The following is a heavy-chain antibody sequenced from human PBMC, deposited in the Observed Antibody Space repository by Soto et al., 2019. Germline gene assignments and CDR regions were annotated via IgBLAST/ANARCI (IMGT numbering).Heavy chain of an antibody. D-gene: IGHD5-18*01. V-gene: IGHV5-51*01. CDR3: AKRGGYSYGSYYFDY. CDR1: GYSFTSYW. Sequence: GESLEISCKGSGYSFTSYWIGWVRQMPGKGLEWMGIIYPGDSDTRYSPSFQGQVTISADKSISTAYLQWSSLKASDTATYYCAKRGGYSYGSYYFDYWGQGTLVTVS. J-gene: IGHJ4*02. CDR2: IYPGDSDT.